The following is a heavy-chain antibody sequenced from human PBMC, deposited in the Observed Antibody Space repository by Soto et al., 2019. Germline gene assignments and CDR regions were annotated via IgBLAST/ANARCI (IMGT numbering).Heavy chain of an antibody. J-gene: IGHJ5*02. V-gene: IGHV2-5*02. CDR2: IYWDDDK. CDR3: ARCPYTGNDYGGFDP. Sequence: QITLKESGPTLVKPTQTLTLTCIFSGFSLKTTGVGVAWIRQPPGKALEWLALIYWDDDKHFSPSLKNRLTITKDTSKNQVVLTITNMDPVDTATYYCARCPYTGNDYGGFDPWGQGTLVTVSS. D-gene: IGHD5-12*01. CDR1: GFSLKTTGVG.